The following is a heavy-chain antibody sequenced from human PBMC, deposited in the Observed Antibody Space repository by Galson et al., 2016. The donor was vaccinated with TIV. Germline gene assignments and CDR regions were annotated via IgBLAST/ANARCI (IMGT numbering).Heavy chain of an antibody. CDR3: TCQRGYHYVNEYFHH. D-gene: IGHD3-10*02. Sequence: SVKVSCKASGGIFRSQAISWVRQAPGQGLEWMGGISAIFATVTYAQKSQHRLSITADESTSTSYMELSSLTSEDTAVYYCTCQRGYHYVNEYFHHWGQGTLVTVSS. J-gene: IGHJ1*01. CDR2: ISAIFATV. CDR1: GGIFRSQA. V-gene: IGHV1-69*13.